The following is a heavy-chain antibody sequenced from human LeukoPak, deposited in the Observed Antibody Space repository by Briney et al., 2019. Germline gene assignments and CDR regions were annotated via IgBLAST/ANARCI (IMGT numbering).Heavy chain of an antibody. D-gene: IGHD6-13*01. J-gene: IGHJ5*02. CDR2: VIWNGADI. CDR1: GFTFDDYA. Sequence: PGGSLRLSCSASGFTFDDYAMHWVRQAPGKGLEWVSGVIWNGADIAYADSVKGRFTISRDNAKNSLYLQMNSLRSEDTAVYYCARETTGYSSSWYFNNWFDPWGQGTLVTVSS. CDR3: ARETTGYSSSWYFNNWFDP. V-gene: IGHV3-9*01.